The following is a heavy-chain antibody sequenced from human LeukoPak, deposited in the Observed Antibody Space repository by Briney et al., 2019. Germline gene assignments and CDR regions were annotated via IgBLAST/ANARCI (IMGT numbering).Heavy chain of an antibody. J-gene: IGHJ6*02. CDR1: GFTFSSYA. CDR2: ISYDGSNK. CDR3: ARGYGENYYYYGMDV. Sequence: PGGSLRLSCAASGFTFSSYAMHWVRQAPGKGLEWVAVISYDGSNKYYADSVKGRFTISRDNSKNTLYLQMNSLRAEDTAVYYCARGYGENYYYYGMDVWGQGTTVTVSS. V-gene: IGHV3-30-3*01. D-gene: IGHD4-17*01.